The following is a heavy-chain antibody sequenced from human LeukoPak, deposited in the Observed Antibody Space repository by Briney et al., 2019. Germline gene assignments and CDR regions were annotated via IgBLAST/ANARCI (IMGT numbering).Heavy chain of an antibody. CDR3: ARESPQGGIDY. J-gene: IGHJ4*02. D-gene: IGHD3-16*01. Sequence: GASVKVSCKASGGTFSSYAISWVRQAPGQGLEWMGGTIPIFGTANYAQKFQGRVTITADESTSTAYMELSSLRSEDTAVYYCARESPQGGIDYWGQGTLVTVSS. CDR1: GGTFSSYA. CDR2: TIPIFGTA. V-gene: IGHV1-69*13.